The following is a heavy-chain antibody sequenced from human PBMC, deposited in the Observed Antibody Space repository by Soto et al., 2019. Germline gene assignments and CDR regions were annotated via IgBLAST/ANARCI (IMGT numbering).Heavy chain of an antibody. V-gene: IGHV1-46*01. J-gene: IGHJ4*02. D-gene: IGHD6-13*01. CDR2: INPSGGST. CDR1: GYTFTSYY. Sequence: ASVKVSCXASGYTFTSYYMHWVRQAPGQGLEWMGIINPSGGSTSYAQKFQGRVTMTRDTSTSTVYMELSSLRSEDTAVYYCARESSIAAAGREGRDDYWGQGTLVTVSS. CDR3: ARESSIAAAGREGRDDY.